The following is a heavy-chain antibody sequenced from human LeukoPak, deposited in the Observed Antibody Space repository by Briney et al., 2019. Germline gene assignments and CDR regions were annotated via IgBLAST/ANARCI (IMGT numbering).Heavy chain of an antibody. V-gene: IGHV4-39*01. J-gene: IGHJ4*02. Sequence: SESLSLTCTVSGGSISSSSYYWGWIRQPPGKGLEWIGSIYYSGSTYYNPSLKSRVTISVDTSKNQFSLKLSSVTAADTAVYYCARRDITYYDILTGYWVYWGQGTLVSVSS. CDR2: IYYSGST. D-gene: IGHD3-9*01. CDR1: GGSISSSSYY. CDR3: ARRDITYYDILTGYWVY.